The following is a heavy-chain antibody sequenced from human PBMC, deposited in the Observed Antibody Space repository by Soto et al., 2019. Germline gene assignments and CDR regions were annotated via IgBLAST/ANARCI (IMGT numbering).Heavy chain of an antibody. Sequence: QVQLQESGPGLVKPSQTLSLTCTVSGGSISSGGYYWSWIRQHPGKGLEWIGYISYSGSTYYNPSLXSXVXIXLDTSKNQSSLKLSSVTAADTAVYYCARDALSRDSIWGQGTLVTVSS. CDR3: ARDALSRDSI. J-gene: IGHJ4*02. CDR1: GGSISSGGYY. D-gene: IGHD3-22*01. V-gene: IGHV4-31*03. CDR2: ISYSGST.